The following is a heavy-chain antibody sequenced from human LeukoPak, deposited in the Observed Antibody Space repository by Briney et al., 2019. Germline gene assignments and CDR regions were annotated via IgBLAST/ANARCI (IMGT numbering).Heavy chain of an antibody. D-gene: IGHD2-2*02. J-gene: IGHJ3*02. CDR3: ATPGVVVPAAINAFDI. CDR1: GGSISSSSYS. CDR2: IYYSGST. Sequence: SETLSLTCTVSGGSISSSSYSWGWIRQPPGKGLEWIGSIYYSGSTYYNPSLKSRVTISVDTSKNQFSLKLSSVTAADTAVYYCATPGVVVPAAINAFDIWGQGTMVTVSS. V-gene: IGHV4-39*01.